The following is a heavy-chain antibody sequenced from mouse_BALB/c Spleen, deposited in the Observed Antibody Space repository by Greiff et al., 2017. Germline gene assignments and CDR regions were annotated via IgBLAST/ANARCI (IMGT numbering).Heavy chain of an antibody. Sequence: QVQLKESGPGLVAPSQSLSITCTVSGFSLTSYDISWIRQPPGKGLEWLGVILTGGGTNYNSAFMSRLSISKDNSKSQVFLKMNSLQTDDTAIYYCVRDELGRAMDYWGQGTSVTVSS. D-gene: IGHD4-1*01. CDR3: VRDELGRAMDY. CDR1: GFSLTSYD. CDR2: ILTGGGT. V-gene: IGHV2-9-2*01. J-gene: IGHJ4*01.